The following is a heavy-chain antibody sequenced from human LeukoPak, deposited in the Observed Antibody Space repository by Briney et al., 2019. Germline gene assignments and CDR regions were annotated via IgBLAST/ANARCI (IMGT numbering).Heavy chain of an antibody. J-gene: IGHJ4*02. CDR3: ARVPGGWDLYFDH. CDR2: IYSGGST. D-gene: IGHD1-26*01. V-gene: IGHV3-53*01. CDR1: GFTFSSNF. Sequence: GGSLRLSCAASGFTFSSNFMSWVRQAPGKGLEWVAVIYSGGSTDHADSVKGRFTISRDNSENTLYLQMSSLSAEDTALYYCARVPGGWDLYFDHWGQGTLVTVSS.